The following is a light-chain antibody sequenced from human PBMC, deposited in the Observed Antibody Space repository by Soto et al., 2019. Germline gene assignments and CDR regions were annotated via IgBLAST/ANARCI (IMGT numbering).Light chain of an antibody. Sequence: DIQLTQSPSTLSASVGDRVTITCRASQIISSWVAWYQQKAGKAPKLLIFQASSLQSGVPSRFSGNGSATEFLLTSSILPPDYSASYCGQHNNSQYTFGQGTKLEI. CDR3: QHNNSQYT. CDR1: QIISSW. J-gene: IGKJ2*01. CDR2: QAS. V-gene: IGKV1-5*03.